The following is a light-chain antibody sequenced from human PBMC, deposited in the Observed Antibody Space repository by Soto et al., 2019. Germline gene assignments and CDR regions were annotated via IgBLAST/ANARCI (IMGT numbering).Light chain of an antibody. CDR3: QQYNSHWT. Sequence: DIQMTQSTSTLSASVGDRVTISCRASQSISSWLAWYQQKPGKAPNLLIYDASSLQSGVPSRFSGIGSGTEFTLTISSLQPDDFATYYCQQYNSHWTFGQGTKVDI. CDR2: DAS. CDR1: QSISSW. V-gene: IGKV1-5*01. J-gene: IGKJ1*01.